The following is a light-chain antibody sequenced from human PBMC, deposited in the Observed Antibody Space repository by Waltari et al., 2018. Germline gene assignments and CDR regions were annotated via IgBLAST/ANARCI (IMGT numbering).Light chain of an antibody. Sequence: QSALTQPPSASGSPGQSVTISCTGTSSDVGGNDYVSWYRQEPGKAPKLLIYDVTKRPSGRPDRLSGSRSGNPASLTVSGLQAEDEADYFCSAYTGVNSLLFGGGTKLTVL. V-gene: IGLV2-8*01. CDR2: DVT. CDR3: SAYTGVNSLL. CDR1: SSDVGGNDY. J-gene: IGLJ3*02.